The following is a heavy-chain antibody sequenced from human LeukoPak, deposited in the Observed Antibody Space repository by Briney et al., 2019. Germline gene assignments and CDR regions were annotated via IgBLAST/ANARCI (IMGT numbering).Heavy chain of an antibody. J-gene: IGHJ4*02. CDR1: GGSISSSSYS. D-gene: IGHD3-10*01. CDR3: ARRITNYYGSGSYYYFDY. Sequence: SETLSLTCTVSGGSISSSSYSWGWIRQPPGKGLEWIGSIYYSGSTYYNPSLKSRVTISVDTSKNQFSLKLSSVTAADTAAYYCARRITNYYGSGSYYYFDYWGQGTLVTVSS. CDR2: IYYSGST. V-gene: IGHV4-39*01.